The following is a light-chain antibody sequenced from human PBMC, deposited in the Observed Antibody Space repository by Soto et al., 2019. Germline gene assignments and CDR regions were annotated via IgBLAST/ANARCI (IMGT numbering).Light chain of an antibody. CDR1: QSVRSY. Sequence: EIVLTQSPATLSLSPGERATLSCRASQSVRSYLAWYQQKPGQAPRLLIYGASNRATGIPARFSGSGSETDFTLTISNLEPEDFAVYYCQQRSNWPRSFGPGTKVDIK. J-gene: IGKJ3*01. CDR3: QQRSNWPRS. CDR2: GAS. V-gene: IGKV3-11*01.